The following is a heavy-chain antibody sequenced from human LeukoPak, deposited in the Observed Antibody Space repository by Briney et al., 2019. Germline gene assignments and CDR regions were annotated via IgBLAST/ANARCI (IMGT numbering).Heavy chain of an antibody. V-gene: IGHV5-51*01. CDR2: IYPGDSDT. D-gene: IGHD6-19*01. CDR3: ARGVIAVADNWFDP. CDR1: GSRFTSYW. J-gene: IGHJ5*02. Sequence: GAXLKISCKGSGSRFTSYWIGWVRQMPGKGLEGMGIIYPGDSDTRYSPSFQGQVTISADKSISTAYLQWSSLKASDTAMYYCARGVIAVADNWFDPWGQGTLVTVSS.